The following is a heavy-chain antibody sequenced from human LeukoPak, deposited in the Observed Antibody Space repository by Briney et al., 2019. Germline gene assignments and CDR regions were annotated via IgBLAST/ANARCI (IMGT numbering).Heavy chain of an antibody. CDR3: VCLQVDDSSRYRRFDQ. V-gene: IGHV3-7*01. CDR2: IKEDGSNK. D-gene: IGHD3-22*01. CDR1: GFTFDNSL. Sequence: GGSLRLSCAASGFTFDNSLMNWVRQAPGKGLEWMATIKEDGSNKYYVDSVKGRFTISRDNAKNSLYLQMDSLRTEDTAIYYCVCLQVDDSSRYRRFDQWGQGILVTVSS. J-gene: IGHJ4*02.